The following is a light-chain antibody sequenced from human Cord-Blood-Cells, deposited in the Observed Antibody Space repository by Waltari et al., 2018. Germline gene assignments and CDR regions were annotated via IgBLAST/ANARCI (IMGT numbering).Light chain of an antibody. CDR2: AAS. V-gene: IGKV1-8*01. Sequence: IRMTQSPSSFSASTGDRVTITCRASQGISSYLAWYQQKPGKSPKLLIYAASTLQSGVPSRFSGSGSGTDFTLTISCLQSEDFATYYCQQYYSYPFTFGPGTKVDIK. CDR3: QQYYSYPFT. J-gene: IGKJ3*01. CDR1: QGISSY.